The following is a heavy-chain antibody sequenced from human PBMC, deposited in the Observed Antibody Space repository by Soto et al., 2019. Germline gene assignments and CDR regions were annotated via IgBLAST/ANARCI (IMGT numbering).Heavy chain of an antibody. CDR1: GGSISSSSYY. V-gene: IGHV4-39*01. CDR3: ARINYYDSSGYYYGMDV. CDR2: IYYSGST. D-gene: IGHD3-22*01. J-gene: IGHJ6*02. Sequence: SETLSLTCTVSGGSISSSSYYWGWIRQPPGKGLEWIGSIYYSGSTYYNPSLKSRVTISVDTSKNQFSLKLSSVTAADTAVYYCARINYYDSSGYYYGMDVWGQGTTVS.